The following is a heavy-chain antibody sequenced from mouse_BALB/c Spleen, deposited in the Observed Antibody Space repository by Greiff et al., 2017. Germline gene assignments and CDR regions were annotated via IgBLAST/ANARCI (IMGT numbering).Heavy chain of an antibody. Sequence: QVHVKQSGAELVRPGTSVKISCKASGYTFTNYWLGWVKQRPGHGLEWIGDIYPGGGYTNYNEKFKGKATLTADTSSSTAYMQLSSLTSEDSAVYFCARSRRSSYFDYWGQGTTLTVSS. CDR3: ARSRRSSYFDY. D-gene: IGHD1-3*01. CDR1: GYTFTNYW. CDR2: IYPGGGYT. V-gene: IGHV1-63*02. J-gene: IGHJ2*01.